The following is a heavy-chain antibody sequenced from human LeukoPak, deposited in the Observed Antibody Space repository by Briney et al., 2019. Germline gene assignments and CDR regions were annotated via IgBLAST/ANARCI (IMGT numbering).Heavy chain of an antibody. CDR1: GGSISSGGYY. CDR3: ARFANGYGGTLIGDY. D-gene: IGHD4-23*01. Sequence: PSETLSRNCTVSGGSISSGGYYWSWIRQHPGQGLEWIGYIYYSGSTYYNPSLESRVTISVDTSKNQFSLKLSSVTAADTAVYYCARFANGYGGTLIGDYWGQGTLVTVSS. CDR2: IYYSGST. V-gene: IGHV4-31*03. J-gene: IGHJ4*02.